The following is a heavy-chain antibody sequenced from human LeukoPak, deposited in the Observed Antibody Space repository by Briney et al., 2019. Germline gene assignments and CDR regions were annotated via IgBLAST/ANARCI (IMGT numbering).Heavy chain of an antibody. J-gene: IGHJ4*02. CDR3: AKSKLAYCGGDCYSGFDY. D-gene: IGHD2-21*02. V-gene: IGHV3-23*01. CDR1: GFTFSTYG. CDR2: ISASGGST. Sequence: GGSLRLSCAASGFTFSTYGMTWVRQAPGKGLECVSGISASGGSTYYADSVKGRFTISRDNSKNTLYLQMNSLRAEDTAVYYCAKSKLAYCGGDCYSGFDYWGQGTLVTVSS.